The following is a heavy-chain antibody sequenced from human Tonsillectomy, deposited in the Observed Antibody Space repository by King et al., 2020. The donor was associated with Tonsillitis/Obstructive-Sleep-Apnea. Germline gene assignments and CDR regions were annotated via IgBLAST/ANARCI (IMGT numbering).Heavy chain of an antibody. CDR3: AREMGAFDF. CDR2: ISGDGYYT. D-gene: IGHD3-3*01. Sequence: EVQLVESGGGLVQPGGSLRLSCAASGFSFSTYWMHWVRQAPGKGLVWVSCISGDGYYTGYADSVKGRFTISRDNARDTLYLQMNSLRVEDTAVYYCAREMGAFDFWGQGTLVTVSS. V-gene: IGHV3-74*01. J-gene: IGHJ4*02. CDR1: GFSFSTYW.